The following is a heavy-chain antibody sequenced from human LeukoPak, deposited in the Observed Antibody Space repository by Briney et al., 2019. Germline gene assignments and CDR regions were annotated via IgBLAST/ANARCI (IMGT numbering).Heavy chain of an antibody. D-gene: IGHD5-18*01. V-gene: IGHV3-23*01. CDR2: MSSSDDGR. Sequence: GGSLRLSCATSGFSFSSYAMSWVRQAPGKGLEWVSAMSSSDDGRYYAASVRGRFTISRDTSRSTLYLQMNSLRAEDTVVYYCARDHKGYSYGYRRGYSDYYYMDVWGKGTTVTVSS. CDR3: ARDHKGYSYGYRRGYSDYYYMDV. CDR1: GFSFSSYA. J-gene: IGHJ6*03.